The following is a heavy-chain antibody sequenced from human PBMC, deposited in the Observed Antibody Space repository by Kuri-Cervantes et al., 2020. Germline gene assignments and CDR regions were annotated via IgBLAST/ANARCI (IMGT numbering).Heavy chain of an antibody. J-gene: IGHJ6*02. V-gene: IGHV4-39*02. D-gene: IGHD6-6*01. CDR2: IYYTGST. Sequence: SETLSLTCTVSGDSISRSSYYWGWIRQPPGKGLEWIGSIYYTGSTSYNPSLKSRVTISVDTSKNQFSLKLSSVTAADTAVYYCARDGVLIAARPGVYYCYYGMDVWGQGTTVTVSS. CDR1: GDSISRSSYY. CDR3: ARDGVLIAARPGVYYCYYGMDV.